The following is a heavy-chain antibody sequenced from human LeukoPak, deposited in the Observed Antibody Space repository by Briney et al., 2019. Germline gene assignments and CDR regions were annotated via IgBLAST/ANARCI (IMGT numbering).Heavy chain of an antibody. J-gene: IGHJ6*04. CDR3: ARTVPMVVVAATLAYYCMHV. Sequence: ASVKVSCKASGYTFTSYGISWVRQAPGQGLEWMGWISAYNGNTNYAQKLQGTVTMTPDTSTSTAYMELRSLRTDDTVVYYCARTVPMVVVAATLAYYCMHVWSEGMTVTVSS. V-gene: IGHV1-18*01. D-gene: IGHD2-15*01. CDR2: ISAYNGNT. CDR1: GYTFTSYG.